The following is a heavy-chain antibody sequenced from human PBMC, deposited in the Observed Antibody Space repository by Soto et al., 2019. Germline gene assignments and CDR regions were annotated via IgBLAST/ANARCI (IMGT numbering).Heavy chain of an antibody. J-gene: IGHJ4*02. Sequence: QVQLVESGGGVVQPGGSLRLSCEGSGFPFSSYGIQWVRQAPGKGLEWLGLIWNDGSNAYYADSVKGRFTISRDNSKNIVLVQVSNLSADDTAEYFCATDQAASGGYSDSWGQGTLVTVSS. CDR2: IWNDGSNA. CDR1: GFPFSSYG. CDR3: ATDQAASGGYSDS. V-gene: IGHV3-33*01. D-gene: IGHD2-15*01.